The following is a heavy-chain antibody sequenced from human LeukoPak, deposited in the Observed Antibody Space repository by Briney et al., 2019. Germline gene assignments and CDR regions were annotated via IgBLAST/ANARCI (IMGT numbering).Heavy chain of an antibody. V-gene: IGHV4-59*01. CDR2: IYYSGST. Sequence: SETLSLTCTVSGGSISSYYWSWIRQPPGKGLEWIGYIYYSGSTNYNPSLKSRVTISVDTSTNQFSLKLSSVTAADTAVYYCARVLDYYGSGSAFDYWGQGTLVTVSS. J-gene: IGHJ4*02. D-gene: IGHD3-10*01. CDR3: ARVLDYYGSGSAFDY. CDR1: GGSISSYY.